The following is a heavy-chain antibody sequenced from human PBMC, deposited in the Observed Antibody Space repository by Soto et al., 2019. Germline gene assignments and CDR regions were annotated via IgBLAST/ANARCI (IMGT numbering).Heavy chain of an antibody. CDR2: IPQDGVDG. CDR1: GFTFSMYS. J-gene: IGHJ4*02. CDR3: AKDNGNYGSGSFSH. V-gene: IGHV3-7*03. D-gene: IGHD3-10*01. Sequence: GGSLRLSCEVSGFTFSMYSMSWVRQSPGKGLEWVAKIPQDGVDGHYADSVKGRFTISRDYSKTTVFLQMNSLRAEDTAVYFCAKDNGNYGSGSFSHWGQGTLVTVAS.